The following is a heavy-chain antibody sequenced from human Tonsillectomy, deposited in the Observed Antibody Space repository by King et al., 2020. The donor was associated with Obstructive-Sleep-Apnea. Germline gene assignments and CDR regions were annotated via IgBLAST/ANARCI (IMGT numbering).Heavy chain of an antibody. CDR3: ARVDYDFWSGPGMDV. J-gene: IGHJ6*02. Sequence: QLQESGPGLVKPSEALSLTCTVSGGSISSYYWSWIRQPQGKGLEWIGYIYYSGSTNYNPSLKSRVTISVDTSKNQFSLKLSSVTAADTAVYYCARVDYDFWSGPGMDVWGQGTTVTVSS. CDR2: IYYSGST. V-gene: IGHV4-59*01. D-gene: IGHD3-3*01. CDR1: GGSISSYY.